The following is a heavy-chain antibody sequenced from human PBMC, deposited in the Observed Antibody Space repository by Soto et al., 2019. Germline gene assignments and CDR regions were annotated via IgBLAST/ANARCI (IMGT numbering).Heavy chain of an antibody. CDR3: ARLVYDSRGYRPG. D-gene: IGHD3-22*01. J-gene: IGHJ4*02. CDR1: GGSFSGYY. CDR2: INHSGST. Sequence: SETLSLTCAVYGGSFSGYYWTWIRQPPGKGLEWIGEINHSGSTNCNPSLKSRVTISVDTSKNQFSLKLSSVTAADTAVYYCARLVYDSRGYRPGWGQGTLVTVSS. V-gene: IGHV4-34*01.